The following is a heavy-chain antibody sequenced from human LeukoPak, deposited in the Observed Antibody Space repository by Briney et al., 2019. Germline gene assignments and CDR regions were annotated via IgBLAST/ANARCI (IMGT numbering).Heavy chain of an antibody. CDR2: ISGSGGST. CDR1: GFTLSSYA. CDR3: AKEGTDLGYCSSTSCQEGFDP. D-gene: IGHD2-2*01. Sequence: GGSLRLSCAASGFTLSSYAMSWVRQAPGKGLEWVSAISGSGGSTYYADSVKGRFTISRDNSKNTLYLQMNSLRAEDTAVYYCAKEGTDLGYCSSTSCQEGFDPWGQGTLVTVSS. J-gene: IGHJ5*02. V-gene: IGHV3-23*01.